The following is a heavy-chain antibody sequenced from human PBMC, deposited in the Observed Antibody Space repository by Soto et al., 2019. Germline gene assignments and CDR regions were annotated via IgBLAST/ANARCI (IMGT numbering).Heavy chain of an antibody. D-gene: IGHD1-1*01. CDR2: VKTKADGGTT. CDR1: GFTFTNAW. J-gene: IGHJ4*02. CDR3: TSRIRTTNDY. Sequence: EVQLVESGGGLVKPGESLRLPCAASGFTFTNAWMNWVRQAPGKGPEWVGRVKTKADGGTTDYAAPAKGRFTISRDDSINTVYLQMNSLKIEDTALYYCTSRIRTTNDYWGQGTLVTVSS. V-gene: IGHV3-15*07.